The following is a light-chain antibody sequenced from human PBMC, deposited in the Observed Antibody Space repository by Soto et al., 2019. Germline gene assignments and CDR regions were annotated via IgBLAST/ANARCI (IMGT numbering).Light chain of an antibody. CDR3: QQYNNWPWT. J-gene: IGKJ1*01. V-gene: IGKV3-15*01. Sequence: EIVMTQSPATLSVSPGGRATLSCRASQSISDTLAWYQQKPGQAPRLLIHGASTRATGFPARFSGSGSGTGFTLTISSLQSEDFAVYYCQQYNNWPWTFGQGTKVEIK. CDR2: GAS. CDR1: QSISDT.